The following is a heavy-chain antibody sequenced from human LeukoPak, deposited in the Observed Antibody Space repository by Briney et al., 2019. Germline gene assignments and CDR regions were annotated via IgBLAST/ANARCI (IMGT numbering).Heavy chain of an antibody. Sequence: GGSLRLSCAASGFTFSSYEMNWVRQAPGKGLEWVSYISSSCRTIYYADSVKGRFTISRDNSKNTLYLQMNSLRAEDTAVYYCAKLSRPAVGHSYAHLDYWGQGTLVTASS. J-gene: IGHJ4*02. CDR2: ISSSCRTI. CDR3: AKLSRPAVGHSYAHLDY. V-gene: IGHV3-48*03. CDR1: GFTFSSYE. D-gene: IGHD5-18*01.